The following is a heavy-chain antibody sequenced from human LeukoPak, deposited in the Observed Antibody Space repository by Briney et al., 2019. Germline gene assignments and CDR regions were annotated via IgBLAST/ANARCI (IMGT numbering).Heavy chain of an antibody. V-gene: IGHV7-4-1*02. D-gene: IGHD3-10*01. CDR3: AREDTPEPNYYGSGRHSGAFDI. Sequence: ASVKVSCKASGYTFTGYYMHWVRQAPGQGLEWMGWINTNTGNPTYAQGFTGRFVFSLDTSVSTAYLQISSLKAEDTAVYYCAREDTPEPNYYGSGRHSGAFDIWGQGTMVTVSS. CDR2: INTNTGNP. CDR1: GYTFTGYY. J-gene: IGHJ3*02.